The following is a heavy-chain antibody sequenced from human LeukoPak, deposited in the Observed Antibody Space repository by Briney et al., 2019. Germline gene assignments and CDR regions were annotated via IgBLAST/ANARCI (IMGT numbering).Heavy chain of an antibody. CDR1: GFTFRSHW. Sequence: GGSLRLSCAAAGFTFRSHWMSWIRQAPGKGLEWVANTDQDRSDKQYVDSVKGRFTISRDNAKNSLYLQMDSLRAEDTGLYYCARDHVVDGLVFDYWGQGALVTVSS. D-gene: IGHD2-15*01. V-gene: IGHV3-7*01. CDR3: ARDHVVDGLVFDY. J-gene: IGHJ4*02. CDR2: TDQDRSDK.